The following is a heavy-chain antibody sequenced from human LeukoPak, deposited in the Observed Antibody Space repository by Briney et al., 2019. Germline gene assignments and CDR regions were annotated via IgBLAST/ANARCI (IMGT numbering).Heavy chain of an antibody. V-gene: IGHV5-51*01. CDR2: IYPGGSNG. J-gene: IGHJ4*02. CDR1: GFDFTAYG. CDR3: ARNFHSSWFGF. Sequence: GESLRISCKCSGFDFTAYGIAWVRQMPGKGLEWMGNIYPGGSNGRYSPSFQGQVTMSADKLITTVYLQWSSLKASDTAMYYCARNFHSSWFGFWGEGSLVTVSS. D-gene: IGHD5-18*01.